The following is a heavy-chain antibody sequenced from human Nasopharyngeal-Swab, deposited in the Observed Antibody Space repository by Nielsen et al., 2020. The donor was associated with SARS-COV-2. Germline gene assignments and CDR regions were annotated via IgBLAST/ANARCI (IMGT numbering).Heavy chain of an antibody. CDR1: GFTFNNYN. D-gene: IGHD3-3*01. Sequence: GESLKFSCAASGFTFNNYNFNWVRQAPGKGLEWVSSISSSSSYIYYADSVKGRFTISRDNAKNSLYLQMNSLRAEDTAVYYCARDGWDYDFWSAYFMDVWGQGTTVTVSS. V-gene: IGHV3-21*01. J-gene: IGHJ6*02. CDR2: ISSSSSYI. CDR3: ARDGWDYDFWSAYFMDV.